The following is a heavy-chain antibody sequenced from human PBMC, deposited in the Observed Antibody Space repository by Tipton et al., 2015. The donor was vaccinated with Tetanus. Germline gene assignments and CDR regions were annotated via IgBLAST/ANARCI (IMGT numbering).Heavy chain of an antibody. Sequence: GASFRNDGYYWSWVRQHPGRGLEWIGYIYYSGSTYYNPSLKSPVTISVGTSKNQFSLTVSSVTAADTAVYYCARGVTDGYNRRFDYWGQGTLVAVSP. J-gene: IGHJ4*02. CDR1: GASFRNDGYY. D-gene: IGHD5-24*01. CDR3: ARGVTDGYNRRFDY. CDR2: IYYSGST. V-gene: IGHV4-31*01.